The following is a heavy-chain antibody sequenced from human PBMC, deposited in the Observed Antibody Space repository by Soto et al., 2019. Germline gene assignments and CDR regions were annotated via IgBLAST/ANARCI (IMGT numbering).Heavy chain of an antibody. CDR2: IYYSGST. V-gene: IGHV4-31*03. CDR3: ARDRGSGYDY. Sequence: SETLPLTCTVSGGSISSSSYYWGWIRQPPGKGLEWIGYIYYSGSTYYNPSLKSRVTISVDTSKNQFSLKLSSVTAADTAVYYCARDRGSGYDYWGQGTLVTVSS. D-gene: IGHD3-22*01. J-gene: IGHJ4*02. CDR1: GGSISSSSYY.